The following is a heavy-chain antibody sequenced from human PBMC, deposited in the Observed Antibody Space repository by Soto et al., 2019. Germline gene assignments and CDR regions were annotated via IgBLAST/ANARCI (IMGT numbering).Heavy chain of an antibody. D-gene: IGHD3-3*01. CDR1: GFTFRIFD. CDR3: AKDRYEFFY. CDR2: LSGRGDST. V-gene: IGHV3-23*01. Sequence: EVQLLESGGGLVQPGGSLRLSCAASGFTFRIFDMSWVRQAPGKGLEWVSTLSGRGDSTYYAESVKGRFTISRDNSKNTLYLQMNSLRADDTAVYYCAKDRYEFFYWGQGTLVTVSS. J-gene: IGHJ4*02.